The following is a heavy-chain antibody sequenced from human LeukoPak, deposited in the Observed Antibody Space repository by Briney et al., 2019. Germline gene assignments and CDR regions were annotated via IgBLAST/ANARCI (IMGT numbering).Heavy chain of an antibody. D-gene: IGHD3-10*01. J-gene: IGHJ6*03. CDR2: IYHSGST. Sequence: PSETLSLTCAVSGGSISTSNWWSWVRQPPGKGLEWIGEIYHSGSTNYNPSLKSRVTISVDKSKNQFSLKLSSVTAADTAVYYCASLTMVRGSWASWVGYYYMDVWGKGTTVTVSS. CDR1: GGSISTSNW. V-gene: IGHV4-4*02. CDR3: ASLTMVRGSWASWVGYYYMDV.